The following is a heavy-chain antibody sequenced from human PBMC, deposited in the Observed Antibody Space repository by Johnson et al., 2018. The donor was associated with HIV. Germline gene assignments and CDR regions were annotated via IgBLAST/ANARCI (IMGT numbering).Heavy chain of an antibody. CDR3: ARENQDAFDI. Sequence: QLVESGGGVVQPGGSLRLSCAASGFTFSSYGLHWVRQAPGKGLEWVAFIRYDGSNKYYADSVKGRFTISRDNSTNTLYLQMNSLRAEDTAVYYCARENQDAFDIWGQGTMVTVSS. V-gene: IGHV3-30*02. CDR2: IRYDGSNK. J-gene: IGHJ3*02. CDR1: GFTFSSYG.